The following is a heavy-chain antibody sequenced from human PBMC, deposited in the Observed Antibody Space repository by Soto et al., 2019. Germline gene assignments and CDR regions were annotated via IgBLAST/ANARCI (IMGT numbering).Heavy chain of an antibody. D-gene: IGHD6-6*01. CDR2: INYSGAT. J-gene: IGHJ6*03. Sequence: SETLSLTCTVSGGSFSNFYWNWVRLPPGKGLEWIGYINYSGATGYNTSLKSRVTISVDTSKNQFSLKLNSVTAADTAVYYCARDSDAARGSYYYYMDVWGKGITVTVSS. CDR3: ARDSDAARGSYYYYMDV. V-gene: IGHV4-59*01. CDR1: GGSFSNFY.